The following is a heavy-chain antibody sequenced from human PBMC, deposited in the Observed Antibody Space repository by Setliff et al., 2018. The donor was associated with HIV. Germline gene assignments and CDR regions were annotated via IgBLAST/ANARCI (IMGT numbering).Heavy chain of an antibody. V-gene: IGHV4-39*01. CDR3: ARRRYCSAGGCHYLYYDFDY. J-gene: IGHJ4*02. CDR2: IYYIGNT. Sequence: PSETLSLTCTVSGGSISSSTYYWGWIRQPPGKGLEWIGTIYYIGNTYYNPSLKSRVTISVDTSNNQFSLKLSSVTAADTAVYYCARRRYCSAGGCHYLYYDFDYWGQGTLVTVSS. CDR1: GGSISSSTYY. D-gene: IGHD2-15*01.